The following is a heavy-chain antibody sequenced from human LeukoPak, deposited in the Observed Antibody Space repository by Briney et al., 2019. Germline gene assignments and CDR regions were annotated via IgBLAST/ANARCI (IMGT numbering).Heavy chain of an antibody. J-gene: IGHJ4*02. CDR1: GFTFSSYS. Sequence: GGSLRLSCAASGFTFSSYSMNWVRQAPGKGLEWVSYISSSSSTIYYADSVKGRFTISRDNAKNSLYLQMNSLRAEDTAVYYCARVVAGSYDYWGQGTLATVSS. CDR3: ARVVAGSYDY. V-gene: IGHV3-48*01. CDR2: ISSSSSTI. D-gene: IGHD6-19*01.